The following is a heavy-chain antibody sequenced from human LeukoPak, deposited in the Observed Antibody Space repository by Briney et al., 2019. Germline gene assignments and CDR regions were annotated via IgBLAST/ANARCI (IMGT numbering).Heavy chain of an antibody. CDR2: ISSSGSST. D-gene: IGHD3-10*01. Sequence: PGGSLRLSCAASGFTFSNYAMIWVRQPPGKGLDWVSLISSSGSSTYYADSVKGRFTISRDNSKDTIYLQMNSLRPEDAAIYYCTKDVLGYYGPGDYWGQGTLVTVSP. CDR1: GFTFSNYA. V-gene: IGHV3-23*01. J-gene: IGHJ4*02. CDR3: TKDVLGYYGPGDY.